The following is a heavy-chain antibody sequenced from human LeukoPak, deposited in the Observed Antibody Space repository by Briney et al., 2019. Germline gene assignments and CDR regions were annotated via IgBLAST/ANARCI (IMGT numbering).Heavy chain of an antibody. Sequence: PGGSLRLSCAASGFTFSNAWMSWVRQAPGKGLEWVSYITSSSSTIQYADSAKGRSTVSRDNAKNSLYLQMNSLRAEDTAVYYCARGTAYYVNDYWGQGALVTVSS. CDR2: ITSSSSTI. J-gene: IGHJ4*02. V-gene: IGHV3-48*01. CDR3: ARGTAYYVNDY. CDR1: GFTFSNAW. D-gene: IGHD1-26*01.